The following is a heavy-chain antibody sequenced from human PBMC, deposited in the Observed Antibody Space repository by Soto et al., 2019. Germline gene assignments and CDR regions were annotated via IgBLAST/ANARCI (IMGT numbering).Heavy chain of an antibody. Sequence: SETLSLTCTVSGGSVNSDNFYWSWIRQPPGRGLEWIGYIYYTGSTNYNPSLKSRVTISIDTSRNQFSLKLSSVTAADTAVYYCAREFSNSPEAFDSWGQGSLVTVSS. D-gene: IGHD6-6*01. CDR3: AREFSNSPEAFDS. CDR1: GGSVNSDNFY. V-gene: IGHV4-61*01. J-gene: IGHJ4*02. CDR2: IYYTGST.